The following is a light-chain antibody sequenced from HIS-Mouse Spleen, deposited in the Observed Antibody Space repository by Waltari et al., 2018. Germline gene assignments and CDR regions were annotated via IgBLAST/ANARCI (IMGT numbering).Light chain of an antibody. CDR3: SSYTSSSFNVV. J-gene: IGLJ2*01. Sequence: QSALTQPASVSGSPGQSITISCTGTSSDVGGYNYVSCYQQQPVKAPKLMIYDVSNRPSGVSNRFSGSKSGNTASLTISGLQAEDEADYYCSSYTSSSFNVVFGGGTKLTVL. V-gene: IGLV2-14*03. CDR1: SSDVGGYNY. CDR2: DVS.